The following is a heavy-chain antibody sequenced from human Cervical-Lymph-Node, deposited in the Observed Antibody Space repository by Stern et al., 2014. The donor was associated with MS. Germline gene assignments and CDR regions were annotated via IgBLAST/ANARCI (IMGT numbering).Heavy chain of an antibody. V-gene: IGHV3-30*03. CDR1: GFAFSTYG. J-gene: IGHJ4*02. Sequence: VQLVESGGGVVQPGRSLRLSCSPSGFAFSTYGMHWVRPATGKGLEWVALISFDGAKTYYADSVKGRFTISRDNPKNTLYLQMKSLRGEDTAVYYCARGSDWYPLDYWGQGTLVTVSS. CDR2: ISFDGAKT. D-gene: IGHD6-19*01. CDR3: ARGSDWYPLDY.